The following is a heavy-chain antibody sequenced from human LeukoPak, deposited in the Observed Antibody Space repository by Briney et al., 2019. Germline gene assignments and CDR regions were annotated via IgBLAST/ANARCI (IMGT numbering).Heavy chain of an antibody. D-gene: IGHD2-2*01. J-gene: IGHJ4*02. V-gene: IGHV1-46*01. Sequence: ASVKVSCKASGYTFTSCYMHWVRQAPGQGLEWMGIINPSDSSTTYAQKFQGRDTMTRDTSTSTVYMELSSLRSGDTAVYYCARDGGYCSSTSCFAFYWGQGTLVTVSS. CDR1: GYTFTSCY. CDR2: INPSDSST. CDR3: ARDGGYCSSTSCFAFY.